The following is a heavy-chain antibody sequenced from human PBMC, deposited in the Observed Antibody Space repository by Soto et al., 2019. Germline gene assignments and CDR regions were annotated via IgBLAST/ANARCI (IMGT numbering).Heavy chain of an antibody. J-gene: IGHJ4*02. D-gene: IGHD4-17*01. V-gene: IGHV4-61*01. CDR3: ARESGYGGNSFMG. Sequence: NPSETLSLTCTVSGGSISSGNYYWSWIRQPPGKGLEWIGYIYYSGSTNYNPSLKSRVTISVDTSKNQFSLKMSSVTAADTAVYYCARESGYGGNSFMGWGQGTLVTVSS. CDR1: GGSISSGNYY. CDR2: IYYSGST.